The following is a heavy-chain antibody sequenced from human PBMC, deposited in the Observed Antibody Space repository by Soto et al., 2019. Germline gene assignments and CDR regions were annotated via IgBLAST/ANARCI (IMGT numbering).Heavy chain of an antibody. CDR1: GYTFTGYG. D-gene: IGHD3-3*01. V-gene: IGHV1-18*01. J-gene: IGHJ4*02. CDR3: ARDRGTIFGVVKILDY. Sequence: QVQLVQSGVEVKKPGASVKVSCKASGYTFTGYGISWVRQAPGQGLEWMGWISANNGNTNYAQNVQDRVTLTTDTSTSTAYMELRNLRSDDTAIYYCARDRGTIFGVVKILDYWGQGTLVSVSS. CDR2: ISANNGNT.